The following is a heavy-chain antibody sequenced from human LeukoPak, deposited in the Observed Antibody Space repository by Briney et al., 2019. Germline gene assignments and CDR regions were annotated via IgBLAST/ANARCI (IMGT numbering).Heavy chain of an antibody. D-gene: IGHD6-19*01. V-gene: IGHV1-69*05. Sequence: SVKVSCKASGGTFSSYAISWVRQAPGQGLEWMGGIIPIFGTANYAQKFQGRVTITTDESTSTAYMELSSLRSEDTAVYYCARDDGPIAVAGNGAFDIWGQGTMVTVSS. CDR3: ARDDGPIAVAGNGAFDI. J-gene: IGHJ3*02. CDR1: GGTFSSYA. CDR2: IIPIFGTA.